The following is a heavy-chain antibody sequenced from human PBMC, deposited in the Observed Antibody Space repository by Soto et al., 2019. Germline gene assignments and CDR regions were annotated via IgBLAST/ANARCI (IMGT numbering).Heavy chain of an antibody. J-gene: IGHJ4*02. CDR3: ARGVPLQYYDFWSGYEQLEFDY. Sequence: SETLSLTCAVYGGSFSGYYWSWIRQPPGKGLEWIGEINHSGSTNYNPSLKSRVTISVDTSKNQFSLKLSSVTAADTAVYYCARGVPLQYYDFWSGYEQLEFDYWGQGTLVTVSS. CDR2: INHSGST. V-gene: IGHV4-34*01. CDR1: GGSFSGYY. D-gene: IGHD3-3*01.